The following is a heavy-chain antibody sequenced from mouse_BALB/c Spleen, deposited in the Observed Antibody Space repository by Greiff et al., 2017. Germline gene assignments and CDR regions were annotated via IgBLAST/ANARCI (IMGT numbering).Heavy chain of an antibody. Sequence: EVKLMESGPELVKPGASVKMSCKASGYTFTSYVMHWVKQKPGQGLEWIGYINPYNDGTKYNEKFKGKATLTSDKSSSTAYMELSSLTSEDSAVYYCARSYDYDRYFDVWGAGTTVTVSS. V-gene: IGHV1-14*01. J-gene: IGHJ1*01. CDR3: ARSYDYDRYFDV. CDR1: GYTFTSYV. CDR2: INPYNDGT. D-gene: IGHD2-4*01.